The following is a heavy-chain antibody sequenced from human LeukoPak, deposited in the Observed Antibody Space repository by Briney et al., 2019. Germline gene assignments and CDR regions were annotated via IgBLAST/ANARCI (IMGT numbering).Heavy chain of an antibody. Sequence: GGSPRLSCAASGFIFSNFGMHWVRQAPGRGLEWVAVIWYDGSRKYYADSVKGRFTISRDNSKNTLYLQMDSPRAEDTAVYYCARHGSGSRFFDPCDHWGQGTLVTVSS. CDR3: ARHGSGSRFFDPCDH. CDR1: GFIFSNFG. CDR2: IWYDGSRK. D-gene: IGHD1-26*01. J-gene: IGHJ4*02. V-gene: IGHV3-33*01.